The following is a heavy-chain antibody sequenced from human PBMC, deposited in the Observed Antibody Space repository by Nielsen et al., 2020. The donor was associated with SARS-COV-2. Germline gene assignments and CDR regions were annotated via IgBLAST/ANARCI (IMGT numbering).Heavy chain of an antibody. CDR2: IYYSGST. Sequence: SETLSLTCTVSGGSISSGDYYWSRIRQPPGKGLERIGYIYYSGSTYYNPSLKSRVTISVDTSKNQFSLKLSSVTAADTALYYCARERVGGITIFGVVTRYGMDVWGQGTTVTVSS. CDR1: GGSISSGDYY. J-gene: IGHJ6*02. D-gene: IGHD3-3*01. CDR3: ARERVGGITIFGVVTRYGMDV. V-gene: IGHV4-30-4*01.